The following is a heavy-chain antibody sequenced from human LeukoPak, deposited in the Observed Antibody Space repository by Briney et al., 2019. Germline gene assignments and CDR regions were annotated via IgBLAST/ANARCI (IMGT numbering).Heavy chain of an antibody. V-gene: IGHV3-21*01. CDR2: IDGRSTDI. D-gene: IGHD3-10*02. CDR1: GFTFSNHA. Sequence: PGGSLRLSCAASGFTFSNHAMNWVRQAPGQGLEWVSSIDGRSTDIYYADSVKGRFTISRDNAKNSLYLQMHSLRAEDTAVYYCAELGITMIGGVWGKGTTVTISS. J-gene: IGHJ6*04. CDR3: AELGITMIGGV.